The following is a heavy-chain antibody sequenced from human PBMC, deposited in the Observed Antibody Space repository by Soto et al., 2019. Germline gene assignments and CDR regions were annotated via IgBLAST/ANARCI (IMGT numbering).Heavy chain of an antibody. J-gene: IGHJ6*02. CDR2: ISSSGYI. D-gene: IGHD2-15*01. Sequence: EVQLVESGGGLVQPWGSLRLSCAASGFNFNSYTINWVRQAPGKRLEWLSSISSSGYIFSTDSVRGRFTISRDNAKNSVYLQINSLRAEDTAVYFCARDCSGGSCYPGMDVWGQGTTVTVSS. CDR3: ARDCSGGSCYPGMDV. CDR1: GFNFNSYT. V-gene: IGHV3-21*01.